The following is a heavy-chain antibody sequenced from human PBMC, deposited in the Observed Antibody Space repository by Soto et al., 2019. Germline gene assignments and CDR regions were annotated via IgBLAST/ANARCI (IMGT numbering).Heavy chain of an antibody. CDR1: GFTFSSYA. CDR3: ARGVGGGRRLYYYYGMDV. D-gene: IGHD3-16*01. CDR2: ISYDGSNK. Sequence: GGSLRLSCAASGFTFSSYAMHWVRQAPGKGLEWVAVISYDGSNKYYADSVKGRFTISRDNSKNTLYLQMNSLRAEDTAVYYCARGVGGGRRLYYYYGMDVWGQGTTVTVSS. V-gene: IGHV3-30-3*01. J-gene: IGHJ6*02.